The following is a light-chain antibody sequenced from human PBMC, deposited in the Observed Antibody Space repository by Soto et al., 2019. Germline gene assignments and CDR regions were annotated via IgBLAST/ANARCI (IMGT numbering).Light chain of an antibody. J-gene: IGLJ3*02. V-gene: IGLV1-40*01. CDR3: QSYDSSLSAL. CDR2: GNS. Sequence: QSVLAQPPSVSGAPGQRVTMSCTGSSSNSGAGYDVHWYQQLPGTAPKLLIYGNSNRPSGVPDRFSGSKSGTSASLAITGLQAEDEADYYCQSYDSSLSALFGGGTKLTVL. CDR1: SSNSGAGYD.